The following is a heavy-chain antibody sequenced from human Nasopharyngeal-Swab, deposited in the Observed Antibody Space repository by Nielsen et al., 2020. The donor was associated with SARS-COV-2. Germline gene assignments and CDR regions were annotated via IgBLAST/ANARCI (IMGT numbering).Heavy chain of an antibody. CDR1: GGTFSSYA. J-gene: IGHJ4*02. D-gene: IGHD1-1*01. V-gene: IGHV1-69*13. CDR3: ARSRDTTETAGDY. Sequence: SVKVSCKASGGTFSSYAISWVRQAPGQGLEWMGGIIPIFGTANYAQKFQGRVTITADESTSTAYMELRSLRSDDTAVYYCARSRDTTETAGDYWGQGTLVTVSS. CDR2: IIPIFGTA.